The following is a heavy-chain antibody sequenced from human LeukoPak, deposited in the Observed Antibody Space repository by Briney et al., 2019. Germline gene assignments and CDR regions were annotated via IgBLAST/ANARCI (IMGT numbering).Heavy chain of an antibody. J-gene: IGHJ4*02. CDR2: VSGSGGST. D-gene: IGHD6-19*01. CDR1: GFSFSTYA. Sequence: PGGSLRLSCATSGFSFSTYAMTWVRQAPGEGLEWVSAVSGSGGSTYYADSVKGRFTISRDNSKNTLFLQMNSLTSEDTAVYYCAKGRGTSSAWSFDCWGQGTVVTVPS. V-gene: IGHV3-23*01. CDR3: AKGRGTSSAWSFDC.